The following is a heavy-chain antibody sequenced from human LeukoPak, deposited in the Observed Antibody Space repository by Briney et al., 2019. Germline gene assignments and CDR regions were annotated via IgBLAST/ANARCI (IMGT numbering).Heavy chain of an antibody. V-gene: IGHV1-69*06. J-gene: IGHJ4*02. D-gene: IGHD6-13*01. CDR3: ARGKYSSSWYSRRHPVFDY. CDR1: GGTFISYA. CDR2: IIPIFGTA. Sequence: SVKVSCKASGGTFISYAISWVRQAPGQGLEGRGGIIPIFGTANYAQKFQGRVTITADKSTSTAYMELSSLRSEHTAVYYCARGKYSSSWYSRRHPVFDYWGQGTLVTVSS.